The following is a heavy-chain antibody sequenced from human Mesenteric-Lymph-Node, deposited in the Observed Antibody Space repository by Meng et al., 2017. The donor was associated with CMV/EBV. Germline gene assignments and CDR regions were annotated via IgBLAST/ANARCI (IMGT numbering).Heavy chain of an antibody. D-gene: IGHD1-26*01. CDR3: ARDPARLSGSYPDFDY. V-gene: IGHV3-30*04. CDR1: GFTFSSYA. Sequence: GESLKISCAASGFTFSSYAMHWVRQAPGKGLEWVAVISYDGSNKYYADSVKGRFTISRDNAKNSLFLQMNSLRAEDTAVYYCARDPARLSGSYPDFDYWGQGTLVTVSS. CDR2: ISYDGSNK. J-gene: IGHJ4*02.